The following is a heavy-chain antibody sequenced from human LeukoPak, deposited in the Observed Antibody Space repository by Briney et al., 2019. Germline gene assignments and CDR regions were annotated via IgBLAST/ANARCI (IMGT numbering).Heavy chain of an antibody. D-gene: IGHD2-2*01. J-gene: IGHJ3*02. Sequence: ASVKVSCKASGYTFTSYYMHWVRQAPGQGLEWMGIINPSGGSTSYAQKFQGRVTMTRDTSASTAYMELSSLRSEDTAVYYCARCWGYCSSTSCYAGSDAFDIWGQGTMVTVSS. CDR2: INPSGGST. CDR3: ARCWGYCSSTSCYAGSDAFDI. CDR1: GYTFTSYY. V-gene: IGHV1-46*01.